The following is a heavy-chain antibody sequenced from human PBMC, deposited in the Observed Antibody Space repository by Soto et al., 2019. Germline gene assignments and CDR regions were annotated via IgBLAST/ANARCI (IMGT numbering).Heavy chain of an antibody. CDR3: AKDGPDDSSGYFSFDY. V-gene: IGHV3-7*03. CDR2: IKQDGSEK. J-gene: IGHJ4*02. CDR1: GFTLRNYW. D-gene: IGHD3-22*01. Sequence: PGGSLRLSCAASGFTLRNYWMSWVRQAPGKGLEWVANIKQDGSEKYYVDSVKGRFTISRDDARNSLFLQMNSLRVEDTAVYFCAKDGPDDSSGYFSFDYWGQGALVTVSS.